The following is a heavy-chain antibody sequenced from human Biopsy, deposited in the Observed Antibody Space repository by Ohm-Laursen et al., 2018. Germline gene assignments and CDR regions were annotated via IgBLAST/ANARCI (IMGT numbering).Heavy chain of an antibody. CDR2: IYYSGST. D-gene: IGHD2/OR15-2a*01. Sequence: SETLSLTCPVSGGSISSDYWSWIRQTPGKGLEWIGYIYYSGSTNYNPSLKSRVTISVDTSKNQFSLRLNSVTAAHTAVYYCARATNSTGWPYYYFYGMDVWGQGTTVTVSS. CDR3: ARATNSTGWPYYYFYGMDV. J-gene: IGHJ6*02. CDR1: GGSISSDY. V-gene: IGHV4-59*01.